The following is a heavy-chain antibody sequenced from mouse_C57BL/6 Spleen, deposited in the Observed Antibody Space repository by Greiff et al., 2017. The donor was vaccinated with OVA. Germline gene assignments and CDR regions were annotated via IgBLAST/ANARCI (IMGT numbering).Heavy chain of an antibody. CDR2: IYPRSGNT. D-gene: IGHD1-1*01. V-gene: IGHV1-81*01. J-gene: IGHJ2*01. Sequence: VKLMESGAELARPGASVKLSCKASGYTFTSYGISWVKQSTGQGLEWIGEIYPRSGNTYYNEKFKGKATLTADKSSSTAYMELRSLTSEDSAVYFCAREDTTVVALDYWGQGTTLTVSS. CDR3: AREDTTVVALDY. CDR1: GYTFTSYG.